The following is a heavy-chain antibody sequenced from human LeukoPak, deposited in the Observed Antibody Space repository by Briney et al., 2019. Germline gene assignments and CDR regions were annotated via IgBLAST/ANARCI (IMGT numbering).Heavy chain of an antibody. D-gene: IGHD1-20*01. J-gene: IGHJ4*02. CDR1: GFIFSYYS. Sequence: PGGSLRLSCAASGFIFSYYSMSWVRQAPGKGLEWLANIKEDGSETYHVDSVKGRFTISRDNARNSLFLQMNSLGAGDTAVYYCVRDESITGTAYRFDQWGQGTLITVSS. CDR2: IKEDGSET. V-gene: IGHV3-7*05. CDR3: VRDESITGTAYRFDQ.